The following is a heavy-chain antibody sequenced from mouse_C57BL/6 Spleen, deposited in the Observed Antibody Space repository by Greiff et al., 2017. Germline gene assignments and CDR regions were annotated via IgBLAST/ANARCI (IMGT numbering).Heavy chain of an antibody. CDR2: ISNGGGST. CDR1: GFTFSDYY. D-gene: IGHD2-4*01. V-gene: IGHV5-12*01. J-gene: IGHJ2*01. CDR3: ARYDYVFDY. Sequence: EVQLVESGGGLVQPGGSLKLSCAASGFTFSDYYMYWVRQTPEKRLEWVAYISNGGGSTYYPDTVKGRFTISRDNAKNTLYLQMSRLKSEDTAMYYCARYDYVFDYWGQGTTLTVSS.